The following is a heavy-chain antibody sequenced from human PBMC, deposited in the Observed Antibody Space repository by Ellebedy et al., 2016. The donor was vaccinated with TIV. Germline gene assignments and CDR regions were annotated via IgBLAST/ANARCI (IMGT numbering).Heavy chain of an antibody. CDR1: GFTFSNST. V-gene: IGHV3-30-3*01. Sequence: GGSLRLSXAASGFTFSNSTMHWVRQAPGKGLEWVTLISYNGNNKFYADSVKGRFTVSRDNSKNTVYLQMNSLRPEDTAVYYCARGGQKRDSNWFDPWGQGTLVTVSS. D-gene: IGHD3-16*01. J-gene: IGHJ5*02. CDR2: ISYNGNNK. CDR3: ARGGQKRDSNWFDP.